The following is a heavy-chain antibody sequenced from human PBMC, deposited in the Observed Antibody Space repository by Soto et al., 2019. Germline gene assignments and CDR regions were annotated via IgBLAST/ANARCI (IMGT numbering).Heavy chain of an antibody. V-gene: IGHV1-69*02. Sequence: QGHLVQSGTEVKKPGSSVKVSCKASGDTFSSNSINWVRQAPGQGLEWMGRIIPMLGIINYAQKFQGRVTISADKSTTTVYMELSSLTSEDTAVYYCARGISENDSGSTCYSYYFDHWGPGTLVTVSS. CDR3: ARGISENDSGSTCYSYYFDH. J-gene: IGHJ4*02. CDR2: IIPMLGII. D-gene: IGHD2-15*01. CDR1: GDTFSSNS.